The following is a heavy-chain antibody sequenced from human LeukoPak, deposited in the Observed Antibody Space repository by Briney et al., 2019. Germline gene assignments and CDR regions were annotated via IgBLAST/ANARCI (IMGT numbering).Heavy chain of an antibody. CDR2: ISSNSTYI. CDR3: ARTRITVTTRSWDY. CDR1: GFTFSSYW. J-gene: IGHJ4*02. V-gene: IGHV3-21*01. D-gene: IGHD4-17*01. Sequence: GGSLRLSCTASGFTFSSYWMNWVRQAPGKGLEWVSSISSNSTYIYYADSVKGRFTISRDNAKNSLYLQINSLRAEDTAVYYCARTRITVTTRSWDYWGQGTLVTVSS.